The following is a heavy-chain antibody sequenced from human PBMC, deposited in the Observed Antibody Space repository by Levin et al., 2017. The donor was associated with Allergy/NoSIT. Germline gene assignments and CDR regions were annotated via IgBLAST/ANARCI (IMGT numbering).Heavy chain of an antibody. D-gene: IGHD4-17*01. V-gene: IGHV4-34*01. CDR1: GASFSGYY. CDR3: STGYGEADRRDH. Sequence: SETLSLTCAVHGASFSGYYWSWIRQPPGKGLEWIGEITHSGGTNHNPSLKSRVTISVDTSKNQFYLKMTSVTAADTAVYYCSTGYGEADRRDHWGQGTLVTVS. CDR2: ITHSGGT. J-gene: IGHJ4*02.